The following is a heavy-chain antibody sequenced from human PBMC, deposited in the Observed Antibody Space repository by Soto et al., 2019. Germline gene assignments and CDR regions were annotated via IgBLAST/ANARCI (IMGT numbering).Heavy chain of an antibody. J-gene: IGHJ4*02. Sequence: GXSVKVSCKASGGTFSDYVVNWVRQAPGQGLEWMGRVIPISGAANYAQKFQGRVTITADKSTSTSYMELSSLRSEDTAVYYCARDMTRTVVPYFDFWGQGTLVTVSS. CDR3: ARDMTRTVVPYFDF. CDR2: VIPISGAA. V-gene: IGHV1-69*06. CDR1: GGTFSDYV. D-gene: IGHD1-7*01.